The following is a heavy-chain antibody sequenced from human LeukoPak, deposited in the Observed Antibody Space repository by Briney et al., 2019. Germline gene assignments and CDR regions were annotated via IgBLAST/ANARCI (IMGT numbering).Heavy chain of an antibody. CDR3: ARCKTAMAHTSFDY. D-gene: IGHD5-18*01. J-gene: IGHJ4*02. CDR1: GYTFTSYG. V-gene: IGHV1-69*13. Sequence: SVKVSCKASGYTFTSYGISWVRQAPGQGLEWMGGIIPIFGTANYAQKFQGRVTITADESTSTAYMELSSLRSEDTAVYYCARCKTAMAHTSFDYWGQGTLVTVSS. CDR2: IIPIFGTA.